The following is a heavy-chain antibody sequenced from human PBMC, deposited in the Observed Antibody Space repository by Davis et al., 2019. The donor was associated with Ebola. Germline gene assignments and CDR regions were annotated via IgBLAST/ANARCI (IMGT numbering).Heavy chain of an antibody. CDR1: GFSFSTFT. CDR2: VAYDGSNT. CDR3: AGGGYTGFRDS. J-gene: IGHJ4*02. V-gene: IGHV3-33*01. Sequence: GESLKISCAASGFSFSTFTMHWVRQAPGKGLEWVAVVAYDGSNTYYSDSVEGRFTISRDKSRNTVYLQMDSLRADDTAFYYCAGGGYTGFRDSWGQGTLVTVSS. D-gene: IGHD5-12*01.